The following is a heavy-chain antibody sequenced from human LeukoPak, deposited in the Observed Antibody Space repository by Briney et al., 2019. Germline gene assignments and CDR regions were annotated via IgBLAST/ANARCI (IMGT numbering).Heavy chain of an antibody. J-gene: IGHJ6*03. CDR2: FDPEDGET. CDR1: GYTLTELS. Sequence: ASVKVPCKVSGYTLTELSMHWVRQAPGKGLEWMGGFDPEDGETIYAQKFQGRVTMTEDTSTDTAYMELSSLRSEDTAVYYCATIAVAGTTYYMDVWGKGTTVTVSS. D-gene: IGHD6-19*01. CDR3: ATIAVAGTTYYMDV. V-gene: IGHV1-24*01.